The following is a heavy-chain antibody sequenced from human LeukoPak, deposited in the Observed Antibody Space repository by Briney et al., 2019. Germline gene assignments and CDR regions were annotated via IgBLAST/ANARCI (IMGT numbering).Heavy chain of an antibody. Sequence: SETLSLTCTVSGDSISNFYWSWIRQPPGKGLEWIGYIYYSGSTNYNPSLKSRVTISVDTSKNQFSLKLSSVTAADTAVYYCARGYCGGDSYCSGDAFDIWGQGTMVTVSS. V-gene: IGHV4-59*01. J-gene: IGHJ3*02. CDR1: GDSISNFY. CDR2: IYYSGST. CDR3: ARGYCGGDSYCSGDAFDI. D-gene: IGHD2-21*02.